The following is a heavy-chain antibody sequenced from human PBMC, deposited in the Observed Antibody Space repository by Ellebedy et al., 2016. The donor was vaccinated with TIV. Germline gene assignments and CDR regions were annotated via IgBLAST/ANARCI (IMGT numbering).Heavy chain of an antibody. D-gene: IGHD5-12*01. J-gene: IGHJ4*02. Sequence: AASVKVSCKASGYTFTDYYMHWVRQAPGQGLEWMGWINPETGGTDSAPKFQGRVTMTRDTAITTAYMELSRLTSDDTALYFCAVPLYGGYDYYFDKWGQGTLVAVSS. CDR1: GYTFTDYY. CDR3: AVPLYGGYDYYFDK. V-gene: IGHV1-2*02. CDR2: INPETGGT.